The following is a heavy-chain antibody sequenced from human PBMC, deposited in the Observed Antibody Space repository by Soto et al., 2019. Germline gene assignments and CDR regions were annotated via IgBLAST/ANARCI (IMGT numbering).Heavy chain of an antibody. J-gene: IGHJ6*02. CDR1: GFSLSTSGVG. CDR2: IYWDDDK. CDR3: AYLPCSGGTCYWFSYSGMDV. Sequence: QITLKESGPTLVKPTQTLTLTCTFSGFSLSTSGVGVAWIRQPPGKALAWLALIYWDDDKRYRPSLETRLTITKDTSKNQVVLTMTNMDSVDTATYYCAYLPCSGGTCYWFSYSGMDVWCQGTTVTVSS. V-gene: IGHV2-5*02. D-gene: IGHD2-15*01.